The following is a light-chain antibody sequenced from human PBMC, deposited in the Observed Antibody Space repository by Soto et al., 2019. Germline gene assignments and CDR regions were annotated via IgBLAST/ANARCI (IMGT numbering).Light chain of an antibody. V-gene: IGKV3-20*01. J-gene: IGKJ2*01. Sequence: EIVLTQSPGTLSLSPGERATLSCRASQSVSSSYLAWYQQKPVQAPRLLIYGASSRATGIPDRFSGSGSGTDFTLTISRLEPEDFAVYYCQQYGSSPGYTFGQGTKLEIE. CDR2: GAS. CDR3: QQYGSSPGYT. CDR1: QSVSSSY.